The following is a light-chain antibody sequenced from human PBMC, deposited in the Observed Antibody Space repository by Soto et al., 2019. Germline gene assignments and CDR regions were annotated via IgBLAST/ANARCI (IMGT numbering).Light chain of an antibody. Sequence: EIVLTQSPGTLSLSPGERATLSCRASQSFSNSYLAWYQQKLGQAPRLLMYGASSRAPGIPDRFSGSGSGTDFTLTINRLEPEDFAVYYCQQYGSSPRTFGQGTKLEIK. CDR3: QQYGSSPRT. CDR1: QSFSNSY. CDR2: GAS. J-gene: IGKJ2*01. V-gene: IGKV3-20*01.